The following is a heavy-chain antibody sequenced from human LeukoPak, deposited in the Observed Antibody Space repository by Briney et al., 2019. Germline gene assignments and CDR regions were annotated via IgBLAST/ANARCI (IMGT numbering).Heavy chain of an antibody. CDR3: AKAKVQYYDLFDI. CDR1: GFTFSSYA. J-gene: IGHJ3*02. D-gene: IGHD3-22*01. Sequence: PGGSLRLSCATSGFTFSSYAMSWVRQAPGKGLEWVSAISGSGGSTYYADSVKGRFTISRDNSKNTLYLQMNSLRAEDTAVYYCAKAKVQYYDLFDIWGQGTMVTVSS. V-gene: IGHV3-23*01. CDR2: ISGSGGST.